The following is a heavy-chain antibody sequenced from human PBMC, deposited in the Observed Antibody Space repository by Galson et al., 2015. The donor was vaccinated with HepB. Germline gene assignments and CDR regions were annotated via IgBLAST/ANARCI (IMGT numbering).Heavy chain of an antibody. V-gene: IGHV1-18*01. D-gene: IGHD3-16*02. Sequence: SVKVSCKASGCTFTNYGISWVRQAPGQGLEWMGWISTYNDNTNYAQKLQGRVIMTTDTSTRTAYMELRSLRSDDTAMYYCVRGGRLGELSSFDYWGQGTLVTVSS. CDR1: GCTFTNYG. J-gene: IGHJ4*02. CDR3: VRGGRLGELSSFDY. CDR2: ISTYNDNT.